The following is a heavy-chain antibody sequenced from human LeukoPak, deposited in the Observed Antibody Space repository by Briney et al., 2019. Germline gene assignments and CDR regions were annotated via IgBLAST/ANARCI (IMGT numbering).Heavy chain of an antibody. CDR2: IRYDGSNK. CDR3: AKDSSMITFGGVISY. CDR1: GFTFSSYG. D-gene: IGHD3-16*02. V-gene: IGHV3-30*02. J-gene: IGHJ4*02. Sequence: GGSLRLSCAASGFTFSSYGMHWVRQAPGKGLEWVAFIRYDGSNKYYADSVKGRFTISRDNSKNTLYLQMNSLRAEDTAVYYCAKDSSMITFGGVISYWGQGTLVTVSS.